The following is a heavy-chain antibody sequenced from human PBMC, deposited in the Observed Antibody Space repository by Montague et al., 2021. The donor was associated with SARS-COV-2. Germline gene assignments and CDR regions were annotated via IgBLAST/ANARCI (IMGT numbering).Heavy chain of an antibody. CDR1: GVSITSTNW. CDR2: ISYGGIA. CDR3: AGKVLTVPADY. D-gene: IGHD4-11*01. Sequence: SETLSLTCAVSGVSITSTNWWSLVRQPPGKGLEWIGEISYGGIATYNPSLKSRATISMDRSRNLFSLELSSVTAADTAIYYCAGKVLTVPADYWGQGILVTVS. J-gene: IGHJ4*02. V-gene: IGHV4-4*02.